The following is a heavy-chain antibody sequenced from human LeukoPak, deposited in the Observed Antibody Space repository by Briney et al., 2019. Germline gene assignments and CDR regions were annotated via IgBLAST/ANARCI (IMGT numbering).Heavy chain of an antibody. CDR1: GYTFTGYY. CDR2: INPNSGGT. J-gene: IGHJ4*02. CDR3: ARVPAGYCSGGSCYFFYYFDY. Sequence: ASVTVSCKASGYTFTGYYMHWVRQAPGQGLEWMGWINPNSGGTNYAQRFQGRVTMTRDTSISTAYMELSRLRSDDTAVYYCARVPAGYCSGGSCYFFYYFDYWGQGTLVTVSS. V-gene: IGHV1-2*02. D-gene: IGHD2-15*01.